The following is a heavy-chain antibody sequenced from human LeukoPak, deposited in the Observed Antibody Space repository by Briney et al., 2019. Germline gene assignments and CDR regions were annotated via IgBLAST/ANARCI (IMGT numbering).Heavy chain of an antibody. V-gene: IGHV4-4*02. CDR1: GGSISSSNR. CDR2: IYHSGST. CDR3: ARVRARGITMVRSAFDI. J-gene: IGHJ3*02. D-gene: IGHD3-10*01. Sequence: SGTLSLTCAVSGGSISSSNRWSWVRQPPGKGLEWIGEIYHSGSTNYNPSLKSRVTISVDKSKNQFSLNLSSVTAADTAVYYCARVRARGITMVRSAFDIWGQGTMVTVSS.